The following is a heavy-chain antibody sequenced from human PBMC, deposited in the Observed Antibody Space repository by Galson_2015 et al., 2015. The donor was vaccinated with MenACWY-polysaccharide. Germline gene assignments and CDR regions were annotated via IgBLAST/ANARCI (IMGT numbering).Heavy chain of an antibody. CDR3: ARAYCDRTTCYGMDV. J-gene: IGHJ6*02. V-gene: IGHV3-30-3*01. CDR2: ISYDGSNK. CDR1: GFIFSSYA. Sequence: SLRLSCAASGFIFSSYAIHWVRQAPGKGLDWAAVISYDGSNKYYADSVRGRFTISRDNSKNTLYLQMNSLRLEDTAVYYCARAYCDRTTCYGMDVWGQGTTVTVSS. D-gene: IGHD2-2*01.